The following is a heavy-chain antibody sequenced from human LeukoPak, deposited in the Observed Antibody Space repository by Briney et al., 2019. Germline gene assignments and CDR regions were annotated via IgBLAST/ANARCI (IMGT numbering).Heavy chain of an antibody. Sequence: GGSLRLSCAASGFSFSSYWMSWVRQAPGKGLEWVANIKQDGSQKNYVDSVKGRFSISRDNAKNTLILQMNSLRAEDTAVYYCARDWVYKIDYWGRGTLVTVSS. CDR3: ARDWVYKIDY. V-gene: IGHV3-7*01. CDR1: GFSFSSYW. D-gene: IGHD5-24*01. CDR2: IKQDGSQK. J-gene: IGHJ4*02.